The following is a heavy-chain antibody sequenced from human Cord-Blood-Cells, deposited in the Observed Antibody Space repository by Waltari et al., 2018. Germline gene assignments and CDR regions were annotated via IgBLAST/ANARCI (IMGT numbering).Heavy chain of an antibody. Sequence: QVQLQESGPGLVKPSETLSLTCAVSGYSISSGYYWGWIRQPPGKGLEWIGGIYHSGNTNYNPSLKRRVPISVDTSKNQFSLKLSSVTAADTAVYYCARETGDVLAFDIWGQGTMVTVSS. CDR1: GYSISSGYY. D-gene: IGHD2-8*02. CDR3: ARETGDVLAFDI. J-gene: IGHJ3*02. CDR2: IYHSGNT. V-gene: IGHV4-38-2*02.